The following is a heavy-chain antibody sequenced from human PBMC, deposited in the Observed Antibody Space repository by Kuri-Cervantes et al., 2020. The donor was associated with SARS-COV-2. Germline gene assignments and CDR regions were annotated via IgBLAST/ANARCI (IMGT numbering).Heavy chain of an antibody. CDR2: ISSSGSNI. CDR1: GFTFSDYY. Sequence: GESLKISCAASGFTFSDYYMSWIRQAPGKGLEWVSYISSSGSNIYYADSVKGRFTISRDNAKNSLYLQMNSLRDEDTAVYYCARASYDSSGYFYWGQGTLVTVSS. V-gene: IGHV3-11*04. D-gene: IGHD3-22*01. J-gene: IGHJ4*02. CDR3: ARASYDSSGYFY.